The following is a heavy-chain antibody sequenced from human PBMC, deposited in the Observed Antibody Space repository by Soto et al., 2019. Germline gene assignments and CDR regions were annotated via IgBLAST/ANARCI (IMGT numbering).Heavy chain of an antibody. V-gene: IGHV4-31*03. CDR2: IYYSGST. D-gene: IGHD3-22*01. CDR3: ARGTYLFLRGLDTYYYDSSGYFPGPFDP. Sequence: QVQLQESGPGLVKPSQTLSLTCTVSGGSISSGGYYWSWIRQHPGKGLEWIGYIYYSGSTYYNPSLKSRVTISVDTSKNQFSLKLSSVTAADTAVYYCARGTYLFLRGLDTYYYDSSGYFPGPFDPWGQGTLVTVSS. CDR1: GGSISSGGYY. J-gene: IGHJ5*02.